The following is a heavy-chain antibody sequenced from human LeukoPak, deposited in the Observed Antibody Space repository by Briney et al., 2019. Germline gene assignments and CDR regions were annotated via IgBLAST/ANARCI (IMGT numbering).Heavy chain of an antibody. CDR3: ARDLGYYDFWSGANWFDP. Sequence: SETLSLTCTVSGGSVSSGSYYWSWIRQPPGTGLEWIGYIYYSGSTNYNPSLKSRVTISVDTSKNQFSLKLSSVTAADTAVYYCARDLGYYDFWSGANWFDPWGQGTLVTVSS. CDR1: GGSVSSGSYY. V-gene: IGHV4-61*01. J-gene: IGHJ5*02. D-gene: IGHD3-3*01. CDR2: IYYSGST.